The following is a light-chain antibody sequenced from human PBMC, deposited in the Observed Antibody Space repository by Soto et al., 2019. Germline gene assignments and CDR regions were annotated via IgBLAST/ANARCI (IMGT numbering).Light chain of an antibody. J-gene: IGLJ1*01. CDR2: EVS. V-gene: IGLV2-23*02. Sequence: QSVLTQPASVSGSPGQSITISCTGTSSDVGSYNLVSWYQQHPGKAPKLMIYEVSKRPSGVSNRFSGSKSGNTASLTISGLQAEDEADYSCCSYACSISPYVFVTRTMVTVL. CDR1: SSDVGSYNL. CDR3: CSYACSISPYV.